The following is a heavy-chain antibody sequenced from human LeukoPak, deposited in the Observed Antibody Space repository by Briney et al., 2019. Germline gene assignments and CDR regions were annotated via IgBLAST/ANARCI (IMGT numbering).Heavy chain of an antibody. Sequence: PGGSLRLSCTASGFAFDEHGMSWVRQVPGKGLEWGSGINWSGGSTGYADPLRGRLTISSDNAKNSLYLQMDSLRAEDTAFYCARAPITSPFYFDYWGQGTLVTVSS. CDR3: ARAPITSPFYFDY. CDR2: INWSGGST. CDR1: GFAFDEHG. V-gene: IGHV3-20*04. J-gene: IGHJ4*02. D-gene: IGHD2-2*01.